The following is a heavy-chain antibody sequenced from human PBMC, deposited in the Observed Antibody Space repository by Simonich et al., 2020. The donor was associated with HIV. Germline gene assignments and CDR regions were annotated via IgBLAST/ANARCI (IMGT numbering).Heavy chain of an antibody. CDR2: LNEDGGEK. Sequence: EVQLVESGGGLVQPGGSLRLFCAASGFTFSSNWRGWVRQAPGKGLDGVGTLNEDGGEKYYVDSVKGRFTISRDNAKNSLYLQMNSLRAEDTAVYYCARDPPYSWSDGLTDYWGQGTLVTVSS. J-gene: IGHJ4*02. V-gene: IGHV3-7*01. D-gene: IGHD1-26*01. CDR3: ARDPPYSWSDGLTDY. CDR1: GFTFSSNW.